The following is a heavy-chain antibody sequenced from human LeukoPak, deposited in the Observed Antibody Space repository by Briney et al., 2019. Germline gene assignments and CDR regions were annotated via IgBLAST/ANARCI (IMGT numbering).Heavy chain of an antibody. CDR2: ITSSSAYT. CDR3: ARLHTTYFDY. CDR1: GFTFSSYA. D-gene: IGHD1-26*01. J-gene: IGHJ4*02. Sequence: GGSLRLSCAASGFTFSSYAMSWVGQAPGKGLEWVSYITSSSAYTNYADSVKGRFTISRDNAKNSLYLQMNSLRAEDTAVYYCARLHTTYFDYWGQGTLVTVSS. V-gene: IGHV3-21*05.